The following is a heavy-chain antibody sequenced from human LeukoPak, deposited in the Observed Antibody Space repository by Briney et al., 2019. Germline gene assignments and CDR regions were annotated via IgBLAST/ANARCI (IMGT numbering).Heavy chain of an antibody. Sequence: PSETLSLTCTVSGGSISSSSYYWGWIRQPPGKELEWIGSIYYSGSTYYNPSLKSRVTISVDTSKNQFSLKLSSVTAADTAVYYCARYSSSWNFDYWGQGTLVTVSS. CDR2: IYYSGST. CDR3: ARYSSSWNFDY. CDR1: GGSISSSSYY. D-gene: IGHD6-13*01. J-gene: IGHJ4*02. V-gene: IGHV4-39*01.